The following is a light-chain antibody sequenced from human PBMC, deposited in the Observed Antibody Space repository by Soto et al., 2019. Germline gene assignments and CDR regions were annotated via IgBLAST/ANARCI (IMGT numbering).Light chain of an antibody. V-gene: IGLV2-23*01. CDR1: SSDVGSYNL. Sequence: QSALTQPASVSGSPGQSITISCTGTSSDVGSYNLVSWYQQHPGKAPKLMIYEGNKRPSGVSNRFSGSKSGNTASLTISGLQAEDGADYYCCSYAGSRGVVFGGGTKVTVL. CDR2: EGN. CDR3: CSYAGSRGVV. J-gene: IGLJ2*01.